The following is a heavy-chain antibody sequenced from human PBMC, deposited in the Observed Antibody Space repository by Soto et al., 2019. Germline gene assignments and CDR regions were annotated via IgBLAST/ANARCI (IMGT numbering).Heavy chain of an antibody. CDR1: GYTFTGYY. CDR3: ARDPYYGSGSWTLFVY. D-gene: IGHD3-10*01. J-gene: IGHJ4*02. V-gene: IGHV1-2*04. CDR2: ISPNSGGT. Sequence: GASVKVSCKASGYTFTGYYMHWVRQAPGQGLEWMGWISPNSGGTNYAQKFQGWVTMTRDTSISTAYMELSRLRSDDTAVYYCARDPYYGSGSWTLFVYWGQGTLVTVSS.